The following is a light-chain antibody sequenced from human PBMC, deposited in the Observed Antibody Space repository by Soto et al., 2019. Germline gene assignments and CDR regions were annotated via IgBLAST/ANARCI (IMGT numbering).Light chain of an antibody. Sequence: DIQMTQSPAAMSASVGHRVTITCRASQAISHYLAWFHQRPGKVPKRLIYGASTLQSGVPSRFSGSGSGTEFTLTISSLQPEDFGTYYCLQHNTYPLSFGGGTKVDIK. CDR2: GAS. CDR3: LQHNTYPLS. J-gene: IGKJ4*01. CDR1: QAISHY. V-gene: IGKV1-17*03.